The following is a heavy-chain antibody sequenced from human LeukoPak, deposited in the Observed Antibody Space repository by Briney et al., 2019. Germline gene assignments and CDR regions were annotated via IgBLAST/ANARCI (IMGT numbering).Heavy chain of an antibody. D-gene: IGHD3-16*01. CDR2: VYYSGNT. CDR1: GGSISSRGYY. Sequence: SETLSLTCTVSGGSISSRGYYWGWLRQPPGKGLEWVGSVYYSGNTYYNPSLGSRLAISLDTSKNHFSLRLYSVTAADTAVYYCARESPLGSWGSYFFESWGQGTLVTVSS. V-gene: IGHV4-39*07. J-gene: IGHJ4*02. CDR3: ARESPLGSWGSYFFES.